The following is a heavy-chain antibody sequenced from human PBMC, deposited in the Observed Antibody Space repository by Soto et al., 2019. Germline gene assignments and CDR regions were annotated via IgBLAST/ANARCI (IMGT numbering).Heavy chain of an antibody. Sequence: QVQLVESGGGVVQPGRSLRLSCAASGFTFSTYGMHGVRQAPGKGLEWVAVISDDGRNEYYAESVKGRFTISRDNYKNTLYLQMNSLRSEDTALYYCAKDPLMTTVTPVGYGGQGALVTVSS. D-gene: IGHD4-17*01. CDR1: GFTFSTYG. V-gene: IGHV3-30*18. J-gene: IGHJ4*02. CDR3: AKDPLMTTVTPVGY. CDR2: ISDDGRNE.